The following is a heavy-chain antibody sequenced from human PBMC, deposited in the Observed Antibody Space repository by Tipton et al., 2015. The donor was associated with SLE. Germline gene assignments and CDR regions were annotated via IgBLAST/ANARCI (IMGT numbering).Heavy chain of an antibody. D-gene: IGHD3-16*01. Sequence: QSGPEVKKPGASVKVSCKASGYTFTGYYMHWVRQAPGQGLEWMGRINPNSGGTNYAQKFQGRVTMTRDTSISTAYMELSRLRSDDTAVYYCARETGGTYGYFDLWGRGTLVTVSS. CDR3: ARETGGTYGYFDL. J-gene: IGHJ2*01. V-gene: IGHV1-2*06. CDR1: GYTFTGYY. CDR2: INPNSGGT.